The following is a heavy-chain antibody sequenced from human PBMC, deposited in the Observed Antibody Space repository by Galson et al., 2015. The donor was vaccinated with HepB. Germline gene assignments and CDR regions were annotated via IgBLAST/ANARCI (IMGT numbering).Heavy chain of an antibody. D-gene: IGHD5-24*01. CDR3: ARGGQWPQFYYFDY. J-gene: IGHJ4*02. CDR1: GYSFTIYY. Sequence: SVKVSCKASGYSFTIYYIHWVRQAPGQRLEWMGRVNTGNGNTKYSQKFQDRVTLTRYTSATTAYMELSSLESEDTAVYYCARGGQWPQFYYFDYWGRGTLVAVSS. CDR2: VNTGNGNT. V-gene: IGHV1-3*04.